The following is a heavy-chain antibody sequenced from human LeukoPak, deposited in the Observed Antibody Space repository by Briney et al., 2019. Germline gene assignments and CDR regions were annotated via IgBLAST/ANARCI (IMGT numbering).Heavy chain of an antibody. Sequence: PSETLSLTCTVSGGSISSYYWSWIRQPPGKGLEWIGYIYYSGSTNYNPSLKSRVTISVDTFKNQFSLKLSSVTAADTAVYYCATMPYYYDSSGYYYWFDPWGQGTLVTVSS. D-gene: IGHD3-22*01. V-gene: IGHV4-59*01. CDR2: IYYSGST. J-gene: IGHJ5*02. CDR1: GGSISSYY. CDR3: ATMPYYYDSSGYYYWFDP.